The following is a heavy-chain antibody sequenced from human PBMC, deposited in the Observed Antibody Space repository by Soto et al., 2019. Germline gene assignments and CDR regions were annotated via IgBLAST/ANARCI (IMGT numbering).Heavy chain of an antibody. CDR2: ISYDGSKK. D-gene: IGHD5-12*01. CDR3: AKARASGYDPYYFDY. Sequence: QVQLVESGGGVVQPGRSLRLSCAASGFTFSSYGMHWVRQAPGKGLEWVAVISYDGSKKYYGDSVKGRFTISRDNSKNTLYLQMNSLRAEDTAVYYCAKARASGYDPYYFDYWGQGTLVTVSS. J-gene: IGHJ4*02. V-gene: IGHV3-30*18. CDR1: GFTFSSYG.